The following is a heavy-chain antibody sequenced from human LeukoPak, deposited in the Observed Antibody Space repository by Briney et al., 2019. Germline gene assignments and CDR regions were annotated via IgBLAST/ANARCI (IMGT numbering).Heavy chain of an antibody. Sequence: SETLSLTCTVSGGSISSSSYYWGWIRQPPGKGLEWIGSIYYSGSTYYNPSLKSRVTISVDTSRNQFSLKLSSVTAADTAVYYCARVPSYYDILTGSSPTYYFDYWGQGTLVTVSS. CDR2: IYYSGST. V-gene: IGHV4-39*07. CDR1: GGSISSSSYY. CDR3: ARVPSYYDILTGSSPTYYFDY. D-gene: IGHD3-9*01. J-gene: IGHJ4*02.